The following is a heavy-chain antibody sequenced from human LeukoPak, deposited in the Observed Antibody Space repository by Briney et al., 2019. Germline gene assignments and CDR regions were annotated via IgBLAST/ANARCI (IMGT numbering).Heavy chain of an antibody. V-gene: IGHV4-59*01. CDR1: GGSISNYY. J-gene: IGHJ4*02. Sequence: PSETLSLTCTVSGGSISNYYWNWIRQPPGKGLEWIGYIYNSGSTNYNPSLRSRVTISVDTSKNQFSLKLNSVTAADTAVYYCVRDRELTYWSQGTLVTVSS. CDR2: IYNSGST. D-gene: IGHD1-26*01. CDR3: VRDRELTY.